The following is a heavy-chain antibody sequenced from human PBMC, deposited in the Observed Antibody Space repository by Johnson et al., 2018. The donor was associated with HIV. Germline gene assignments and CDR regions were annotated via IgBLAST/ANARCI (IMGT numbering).Heavy chain of an antibody. CDR1: GFTFSSYG. CDR3: ATSLTGTRPFDI. J-gene: IGHJ3*02. CDR2: IYSGGST. Sequence: VQLVESGGGVVQPGRSLRLSCAASGFTFSSYGMHWVRQAPGKGLEWVAVIYSGGSTYYADSVKGRFTISRDNSKNTLYLQMNSLRAEDTAVYYCATSLTGTRPFDIWGQGTMVTVSS. V-gene: IGHV3-NL1*01. D-gene: IGHD1-7*01.